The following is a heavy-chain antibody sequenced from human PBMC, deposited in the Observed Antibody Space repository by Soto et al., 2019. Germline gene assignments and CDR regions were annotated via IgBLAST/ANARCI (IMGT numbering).Heavy chain of an antibody. CDR1: GFTVSSNY. V-gene: IGHV3-23*01. Sequence: GGSLRLSCAASGFTVSSNYMGWVRQAPGKGLEWVSDIIDSGGGTYYADSVKGRFTISRDNSKSTLYLQMNSLRAEDTALYYCAKGRSYYYYYGVDVWGQGTTVTVSS. CDR2: IIDSGGGT. CDR3: AKGRSYYYYYGVDV. J-gene: IGHJ6*02.